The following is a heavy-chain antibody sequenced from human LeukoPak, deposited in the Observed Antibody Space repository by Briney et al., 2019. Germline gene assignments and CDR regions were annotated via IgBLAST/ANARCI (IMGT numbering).Heavy chain of an antibody. CDR3: TRRGTRPMYYFEY. V-gene: IGHV3-49*03. D-gene: IGHD2-8*01. Sequence: GGSMRLSCRTSGFTFGDYGMSWFRQAAGKVREWVGFIRSGGTTEYAASVKGRFTISRDDSQSIAYLQMNSLKTDDTAVYYCTRRGTRPMYYFEYWGQGTLVTVSS. CDR2: IRSGGTT. CDR1: GFTFGDYG. J-gene: IGHJ4*02.